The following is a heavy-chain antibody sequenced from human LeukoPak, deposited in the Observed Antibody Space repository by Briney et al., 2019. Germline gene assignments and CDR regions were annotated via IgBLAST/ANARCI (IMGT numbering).Heavy chain of an antibody. CDR3: ARETKGATTELDY. CDR1: GYTFIGYY. Sequence: GASVKVSCKASGYTFIGYYMHWVRQAPGQGLEWMGWINPKSGGTNYAQKFQGRVTMTRDTSISTAYMELSRLRSDDTAVYYCARETKGATTELDYWGQGTLVTVSS. CDR2: INPKSGGT. J-gene: IGHJ4*02. D-gene: IGHD4-17*01. V-gene: IGHV1-2*02.